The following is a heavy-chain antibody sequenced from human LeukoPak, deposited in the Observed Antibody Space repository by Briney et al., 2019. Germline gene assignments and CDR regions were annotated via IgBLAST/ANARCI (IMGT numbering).Heavy chain of an antibody. D-gene: IGHD6-13*01. J-gene: IGHJ4*02. Sequence: ASVKVSCKASGYTFTSYYIHWVRQAPGQGLEWMGLINPSGGSTSYAQKFQGRVTMTRDMSTSSVYMELSSLRSEDTAVYYCARDLQSSSWYDYWGQGTLVTVSS. CDR1: GYTFTSYY. CDR2: INPSGGST. CDR3: ARDLQSSSWYDY. V-gene: IGHV1-46*01.